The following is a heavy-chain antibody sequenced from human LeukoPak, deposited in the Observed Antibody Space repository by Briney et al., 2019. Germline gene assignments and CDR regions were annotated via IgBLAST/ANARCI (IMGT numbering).Heavy chain of an antibody. CDR3: ARDWWSRTDNSETVYFDY. D-gene: IGHD2-8*02. CDR1: GYSISSGYY. Sequence: SETLSLTCTVSGYSISSGYYWGWIRQPPGKGLEWIGSIYHSGSTYYNPSLKSRVTISVDTSKNQFSLKLSSVTAADTAVYYCARDWWSRTDNSETVYFDYWGQGTLVTGSS. V-gene: IGHV4-38-2*02. J-gene: IGHJ4*02. CDR2: IYHSGST.